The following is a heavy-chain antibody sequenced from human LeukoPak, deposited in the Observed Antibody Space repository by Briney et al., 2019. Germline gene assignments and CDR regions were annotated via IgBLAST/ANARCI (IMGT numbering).Heavy chain of an antibody. CDR3: ARQGHGNYDFWSGSDY. Sequence: SETLSLTCTVSGGSISSSDFYWGWIRQPPGKGLEWIGIISYSGSTYYNPSLKSRVTISVDTSKNQFSLKLSSVTAADTAVYYCARQGHGNYDFWSGSDYWGQGTLVTVSS. V-gene: IGHV4-39*01. CDR1: GGSISSSDFY. D-gene: IGHD3-3*01. J-gene: IGHJ4*02. CDR2: ISYSGST.